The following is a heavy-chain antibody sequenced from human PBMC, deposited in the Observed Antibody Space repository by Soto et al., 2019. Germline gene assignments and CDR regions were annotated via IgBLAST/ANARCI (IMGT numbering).Heavy chain of an antibody. CDR3: ARDPMVRGVTQHDFDY. CDR1: GGTFSSYA. Sequence: QVQLVQSGAEVKKPGSSVKVSCKASGGTFSSYAISWVRQAPGQGLEWMGGIIPIFGTANYAQKFQGRVTITADESTSTAYMELSSLRSEDTAVYYCARDPMVRGVTQHDFDYWGQGTLVTVSS. CDR2: IIPIFGTA. J-gene: IGHJ4*02. D-gene: IGHD3-10*01. V-gene: IGHV1-69*12.